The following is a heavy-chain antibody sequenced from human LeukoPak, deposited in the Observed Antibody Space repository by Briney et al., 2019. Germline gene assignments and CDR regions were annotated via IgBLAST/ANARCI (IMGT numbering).Heavy chain of an antibody. Sequence: ASVKVSCKASGYTFTSYYMHWVRQAPGQGLEWVGIINPSGGSTSYAQKFQGRVTMTRDMSTSTVYMELSSLRSEDTAVYYCARASSSWYKYYFDYWGQGTLVTVTS. J-gene: IGHJ4*02. CDR1: GYTFTSYY. V-gene: IGHV1-46*01. CDR2: INPSGGST. D-gene: IGHD6-13*01. CDR3: ARASSSWYKYYFDY.